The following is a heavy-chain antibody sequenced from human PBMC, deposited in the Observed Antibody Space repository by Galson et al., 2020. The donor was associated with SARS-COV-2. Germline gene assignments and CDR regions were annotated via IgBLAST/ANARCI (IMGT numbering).Heavy chain of an antibody. CDR3: ARGGEWELAYYFDY. D-gene: IGHD1-26*01. Sequence: GGTLRLSCAASGITFSTYVMNWVRQAPGKGPEWVAIISSTGTNSYYAVSLKGRFIISRDNSKCTLYLQMKSLRAEATAVYYCARGGEWELAYYFDYWGQGTLVTVSS. CDR2: ISSTGTNS. J-gene: IGHJ4*02. V-gene: IGHV3-30*04. CDR1: GITFSTYV.